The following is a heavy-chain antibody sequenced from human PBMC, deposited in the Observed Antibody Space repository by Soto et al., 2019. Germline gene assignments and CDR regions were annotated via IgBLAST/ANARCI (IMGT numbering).Heavy chain of an antibody. Sequence: QVQLVQSGAEVKKPGFSVKVSCKASGGTFSSYAISWVRLAPGQGLELMGGIIPISGTANYAQKFQGRVTITADESTSTAYMELSSLRAEDTAVYYCARDQENIVVVPAAIPYYYYGMDVWGQGTTVTVSS. D-gene: IGHD2-2*02. J-gene: IGHJ6*02. CDR3: ARDQENIVVVPAAIPYYYYGMDV. CDR1: GGTFSSYA. CDR2: IIPISGTA. V-gene: IGHV1-69*01.